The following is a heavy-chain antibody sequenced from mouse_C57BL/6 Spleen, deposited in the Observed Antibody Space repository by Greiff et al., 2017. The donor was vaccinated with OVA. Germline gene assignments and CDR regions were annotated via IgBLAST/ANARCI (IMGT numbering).Heavy chain of an antibody. J-gene: IGHJ4*01. Sequence: QVQLQQSGPELVKPGASVKISCKASGYAFSSSWMNWVKQRPGKGLEWIGRIYPGDGDTNYNGKFKGKATLTADKSSSTAYMQLSSLTSEDSAVYFCARGDYYGSSYVGAMDYWGQGTSVTVSS. CDR2: IYPGDGDT. V-gene: IGHV1-82*01. D-gene: IGHD1-1*01. CDR3: ARGDYYGSSYVGAMDY. CDR1: GYAFSSSW.